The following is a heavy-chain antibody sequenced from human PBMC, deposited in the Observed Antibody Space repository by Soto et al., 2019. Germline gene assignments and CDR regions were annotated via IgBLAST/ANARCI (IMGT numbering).Heavy chain of an antibody. CDR3: AKRPKGSGWYGGAFDI. CDR2: ISGSGGST. J-gene: IGHJ3*02. CDR1: GFTFSSYA. D-gene: IGHD6-19*01. V-gene: IGHV3-23*01. Sequence: GGSLRLSCAASGFTFSSYAMSWVRQAPGKGLEWVSAISGSGGSTYYADSVKGRFTISRDNSKNTLYLQMNSLRAEDTAVYYCAKRPKGSGWYGGAFDIWGQGTMVTVS.